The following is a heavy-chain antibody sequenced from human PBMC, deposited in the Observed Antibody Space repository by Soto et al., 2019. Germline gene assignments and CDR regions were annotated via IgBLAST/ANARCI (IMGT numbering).Heavy chain of an antibody. D-gene: IGHD3-10*01. CDR2: VYHTGST. V-gene: IGHV4-4*02. J-gene: IGHJ4*02. CDR1: GGSISSDNW. CDR3: ARVSAATLLRGVIIN. Sequence: NPSETLSLTCTFSGGSISSDNWWGWVRQPPGKGLEWIGEVYHTGSTNSNPSLKSRVTMSVDKSKNNFSLNLSPVTAADTAIYYCARVSAATLLRGVIINWGQGTLVTVSS.